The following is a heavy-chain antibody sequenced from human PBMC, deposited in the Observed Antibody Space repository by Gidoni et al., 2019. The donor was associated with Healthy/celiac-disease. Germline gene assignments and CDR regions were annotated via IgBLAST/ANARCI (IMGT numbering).Heavy chain of an antibody. D-gene: IGHD3-10*01. J-gene: IGHJ4*02. CDR2: ISDDGSNK. V-gene: IGHV3-30-3*01. Sequence: QVQLVESVGGVVQPARSLSLSFAASGFTLSSYAMHWVRQAPGKGLEGVAVISDDGSNKYYADSVKGRFTISRDNSKNTLYLQMNSLRAEDTAVYYCARDLVGGSGSFDYWGQGTLVTVSS. CDR3: ARDLVGGSGSFDY. CDR1: GFTLSSYA.